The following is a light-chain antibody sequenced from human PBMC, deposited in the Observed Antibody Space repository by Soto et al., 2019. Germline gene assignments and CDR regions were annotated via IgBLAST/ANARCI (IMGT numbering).Light chain of an antibody. J-gene: IGKJ5*01. V-gene: IGKV1-27*01. Sequence: DIQMTQSPASLSSSVGDRFAITCRASQVIVNYLAWYQQKPGKVPKLLIYGAYTLQSGVPSRFSGSGSGTDFTLTISSLQPEDVAIYYCQKYNSGLITFGQGTRLEIK. CDR1: QVIVNY. CDR2: GAY. CDR3: QKYNSGLIT.